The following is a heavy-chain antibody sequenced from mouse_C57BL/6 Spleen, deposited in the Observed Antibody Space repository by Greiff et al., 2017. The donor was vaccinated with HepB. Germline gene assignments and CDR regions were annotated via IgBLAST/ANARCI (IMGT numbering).Heavy chain of an antibody. CDR2: IWAGGST. V-gene: IGHV2-9*02. CDR3: SRSKYLARY. D-gene: IGHD5-1*01. CDR1: GYSLTRYG. Sequence: QVQLKQSGPGLVAPSQSLSITCTVYGYSLTRYGVHWVRQPPGKGLEWLGLIWAGGSTNYNWALMSRLSISIDNSKCLVFLIMNSLQTDDTALYYWSRSKYLARYWGQGTTLTVSS. J-gene: IGHJ2*01.